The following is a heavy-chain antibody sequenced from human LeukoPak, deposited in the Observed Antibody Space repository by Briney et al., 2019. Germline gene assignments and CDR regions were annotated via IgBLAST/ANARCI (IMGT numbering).Heavy chain of an antibody. J-gene: IGHJ6*03. CDR1: GFPFSGYT. V-gene: IGHV3-64*02. CDR3: ARVTSGATIDNYYYYYMDV. CDR2: IISNGGNT. D-gene: IGHD3-16*01. Sequence: GGSLRLSCAASGFPFSGYTMHWVRQAPGKGLEYVSAIISNGGNTHYADSVKGRFTISRDNSKNTVFLQMGSLRAEDMAVYYCARVTSGATIDNYYYYYMDVWGKGTTVTVSS.